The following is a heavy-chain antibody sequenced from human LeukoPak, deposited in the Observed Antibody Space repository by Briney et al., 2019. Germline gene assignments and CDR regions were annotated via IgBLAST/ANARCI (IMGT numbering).Heavy chain of an antibody. V-gene: IGHV4-59*12. Sequence: SETPSLTCTVSGDSITSYYWSWIRQPPGKELEWIGYIYYSGTTNYNPSRKSRVTISVDTSKNQFSLKLSSVTAADTAVYYCAREGGPYRPLDYSGEGTLVTVAS. CDR2: IYYSGTT. J-gene: IGHJ4*02. CDR1: GDSITSYY. CDR3: AREGGPYRPLDY.